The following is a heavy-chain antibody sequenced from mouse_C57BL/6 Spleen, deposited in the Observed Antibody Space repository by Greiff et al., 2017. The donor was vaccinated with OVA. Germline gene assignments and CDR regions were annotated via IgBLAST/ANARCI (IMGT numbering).Heavy chain of an antibody. D-gene: IGHD4-1*01. CDR2: ISDGGSYT. CDR3: ARDGNWSFDY. Sequence: EVKLVDSGGGLVKPGGSLKLSCAASGFTFSSYAMSWVRQTPEKRLEWVATISDGGSYTYYPDNVKGRFTISRDNAKNNLYLQMSHLKSEDTAMYYCARDGNWSFDYWGQGTTLTVSS. V-gene: IGHV5-4*01. CDR1: GFTFSSYA. J-gene: IGHJ2*01.